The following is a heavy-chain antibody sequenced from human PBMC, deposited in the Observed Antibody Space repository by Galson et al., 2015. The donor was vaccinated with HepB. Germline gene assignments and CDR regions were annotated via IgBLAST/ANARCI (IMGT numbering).Heavy chain of an antibody. J-gene: IGHJ6*03. CDR1: GGSISSGGYY. CDR3: ARDAGPSIAAACYYYYMDV. V-gene: IGHV4-31*03. Sequence: TLSLTCTVSGGSISSGGYYWSWIRQHPGKGLEWIGYIYYSGSTYYNPSLKSRVTISVDTSKNQFSLKLSSVTAADTAVYYCARDAGPSIAAACYYYYMDVWGKGTTVTVSS. CDR2: IYYSGST. D-gene: IGHD6-13*01.